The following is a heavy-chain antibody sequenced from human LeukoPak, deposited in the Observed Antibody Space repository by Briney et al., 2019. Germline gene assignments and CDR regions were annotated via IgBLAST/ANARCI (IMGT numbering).Heavy chain of an antibody. CDR2: INPNSGGT. J-gene: IGHJ4*02. CDR3: ARDPCSGGRCYSLTLDY. CDR1: GYTFTGYY. V-gene: IGHV1-2*02. Sequence: GASVKVSCKASGYTFTGYYMHWVRQAPGQGLEWIGWINPNSGGTNYARKFQGRVTMTRDTSFSSAYMELSRLRSDDTAVYYCARDPCSGGRCYSLTLDYWGQGTLVTVSS. D-gene: IGHD2-15*01.